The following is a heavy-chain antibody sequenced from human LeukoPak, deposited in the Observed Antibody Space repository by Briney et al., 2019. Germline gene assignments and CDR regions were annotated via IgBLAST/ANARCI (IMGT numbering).Heavy chain of an antibody. D-gene: IGHD3-10*01. V-gene: IGHV3-23*01. Sequence: GGSLRLSCAASGFTFSGCAMGWVRQAPGKGLEWVSAISGSGGSTYYADSVKGRFTISRDNSKSTLYLQMNSLRAEDTAVYYCAKDRWFGEFLFDYWGQGTLVTVSS. CDR1: GFTFSGCA. CDR3: AKDRWFGEFLFDY. CDR2: ISGSGGST. J-gene: IGHJ4*02.